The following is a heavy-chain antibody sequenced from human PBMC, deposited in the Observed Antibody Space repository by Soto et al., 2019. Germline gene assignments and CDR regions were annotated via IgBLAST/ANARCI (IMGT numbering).Heavy chain of an antibody. J-gene: IGHJ6*03. Sequence: EVQLLESGGGLVQPGGSLRLSCAASGFTFSSYAMSWVRQAPGKGLEWVSAISGSGGSTYYADSVKGRFTISRDNSKNTLYLQMNRLTDEATAVYYCAKGSISNGYYYYYYYMDVWGKGTTVTVSS. CDR2: ISGSGGST. D-gene: IGHD3-9*01. V-gene: IGHV3-23*01. CDR1: GFTFSSYA. CDR3: AKGSISNGYYYYYYYMDV.